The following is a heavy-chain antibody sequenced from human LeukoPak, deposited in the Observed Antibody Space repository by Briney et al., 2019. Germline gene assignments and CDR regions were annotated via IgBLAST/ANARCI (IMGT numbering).Heavy chain of an antibody. J-gene: IGHJ4*02. CDR2: ISGSGDNT. CDR3: AKDRGIISDY. Sequence: GGSLRLSCAASGFTFSSYSMNWVRQAPGKGLEWVSAISGSGDNTYYADSVKGRFTVSRDNSKNTLYVQMNSLRAEDTAVYYCAKDRGIISDYWGQGTLVTVSS. CDR1: GFTFSSYS. V-gene: IGHV3-23*01. D-gene: IGHD3-10*01.